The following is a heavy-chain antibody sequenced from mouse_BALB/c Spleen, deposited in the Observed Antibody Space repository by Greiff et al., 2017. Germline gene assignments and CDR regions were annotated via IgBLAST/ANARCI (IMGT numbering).Heavy chain of an antibody. Sequence: VKLVESGPGLVAPSQSLSITCTVSGFSLTSYGVHWVRQHPGKGLEWLGVIWAGGSTNYNSALMSRLSISKDNSKSQVFLKMNSLQTDDTAMYYCARDPYRRRPYWGQGTLVTVSA. CDR1: GFSLTSYG. CDR3: ARDPYRRRPY. J-gene: IGHJ3*01. V-gene: IGHV2-9*02. D-gene: IGHD2-14*01. CDR2: IWAGGST.